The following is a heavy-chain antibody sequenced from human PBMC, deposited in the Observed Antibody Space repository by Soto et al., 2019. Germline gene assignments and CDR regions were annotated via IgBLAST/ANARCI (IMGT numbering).Heavy chain of an antibody. CDR3: ASIPDYYYGMDV. J-gene: IGHJ6*02. CDR2: INSDGSST. CDR1: GFTFSSYW. Sequence: LSCAASGFTFSSYWMHWVRQAPGKGLVWVSRINSDGSSTSYADSVKGRYTISRDNAKNTLYLQMNSLRVEDTAVYYCASIPDYYYGMDVWGQGTTVTVSS. V-gene: IGHV3-74*01.